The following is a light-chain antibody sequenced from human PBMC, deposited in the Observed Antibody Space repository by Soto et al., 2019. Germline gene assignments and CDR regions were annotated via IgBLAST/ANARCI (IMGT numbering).Light chain of an antibody. CDR1: LSVSSY. CDR2: DVS. J-gene: IGKJ5*01. CDR3: QHRYNWLIA. Sequence: EIVLTQSPATLSLSPGERATLSWRSSLSVSSYLAWYQQKPGQAPRLLIYDVSNRATGIPARFSGSGSGTDFTLTISSLEPEDFAVYYCQHRYNWLIAFGQGTRLEI. V-gene: IGKV3-11*01.